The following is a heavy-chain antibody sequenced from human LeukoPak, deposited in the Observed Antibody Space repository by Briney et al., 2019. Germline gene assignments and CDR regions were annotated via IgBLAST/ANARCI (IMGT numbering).Heavy chain of an antibody. CDR3: TRRDRGNFDY. CDR2: ISPGDFAT. Sequence: GQSLKISCKGSGYSFTSFWPGWVGQIPGKGLEWMGIISPGDFATRYSPSFQGQHTISADKSISTAYLQWSSLKASDTAMYYCTRRDRGNFDYWGQGTLVTVSS. D-gene: IGHD3-10*01. CDR1: GYSFTSFW. J-gene: IGHJ4*02. V-gene: IGHV5-51*01.